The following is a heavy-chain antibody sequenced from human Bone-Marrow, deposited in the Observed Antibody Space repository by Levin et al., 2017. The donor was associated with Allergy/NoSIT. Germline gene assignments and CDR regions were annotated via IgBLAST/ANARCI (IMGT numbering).Heavy chain of an antibody. CDR1: GYTFTGYY. Sequence: GESLKISCKASGYTFTGYYMHWVRQAPGQGLEWMGWINPNSGGTNYAQKFQGRVTMTRDTSISTAYMELSRLRSDDTAVYYCAMVYYYDSNPPKPNWFDPWGQGTLVTVSS. D-gene: IGHD3-22*01. J-gene: IGHJ5*02. CDR2: INPNSGGT. V-gene: IGHV1-2*02. CDR3: AMVYYYDSNPPKPNWFDP.